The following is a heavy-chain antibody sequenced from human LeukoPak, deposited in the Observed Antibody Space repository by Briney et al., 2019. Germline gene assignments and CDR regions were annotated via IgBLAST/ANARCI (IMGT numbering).Heavy chain of an antibody. V-gene: IGHV3-74*01. Sequence: GGSLRLSFAASGFTFSNYWMHEVRQAPGKELVWVSRINTDGRSTIYADSVKGRFTISRENAKNTLYLQMNSLRAEDTAVYYCVRVLGSYYDFWSGYHIPDYWGQGTLVTVSS. CDR1: GFTFSNYW. CDR3: VRVLGSYYDFWSGYHIPDY. D-gene: IGHD3-3*01. J-gene: IGHJ4*02. CDR2: INTDGRST.